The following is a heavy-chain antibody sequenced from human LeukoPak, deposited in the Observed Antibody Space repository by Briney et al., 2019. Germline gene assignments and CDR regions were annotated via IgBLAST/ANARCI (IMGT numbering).Heavy chain of an antibody. CDR2: ISSSGSTI. Sequence: PGGSLRLSCAASGFTVSSNYMSWIRQAPGKGLEWVSYISSSGSTIYYADSVKGRFTISRDNAKNSLYLQMNSLGVEDTAVYYCASNYGSGNYYRDYWGQGTLVTVSS. V-gene: IGHV3-11*01. J-gene: IGHJ4*02. D-gene: IGHD3-10*01. CDR3: ASNYGSGNYYRDY. CDR1: GFTVSSNY.